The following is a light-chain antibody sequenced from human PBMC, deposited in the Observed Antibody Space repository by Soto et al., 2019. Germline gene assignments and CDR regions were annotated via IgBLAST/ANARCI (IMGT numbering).Light chain of an antibody. V-gene: IGKV4-1*01. J-gene: IGKJ2*01. Sequence: DIVLTQSPDSLAVALGETATINCKASQTVLYSSNNKNYIAWYQQRPGQPPKVLIYWASTRDSGVPDRFSGSGSGTDFTLTISSLQAEDEALYYCHQYYSTPNTFGQGTKLEIK. CDR2: WAS. CDR3: HQYYSTPNT. CDR1: QTVLYSSNNKNY.